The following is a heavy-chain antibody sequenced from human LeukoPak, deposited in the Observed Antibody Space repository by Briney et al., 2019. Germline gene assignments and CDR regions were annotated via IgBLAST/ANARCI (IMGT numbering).Heavy chain of an antibody. V-gene: IGHV3-21*01. CDR2: IGGSSSHI. Sequence: GGSLRLSCAASGFTFSSFTMNWVRRAPGKVLEWVSSIGGSSSHIYYADSVKGQFTISRDNAKNSVYLQMNSLRAEDTAVYFCARYLAVQPAIWGQGTLVTVSS. CDR1: GFTFSSFT. D-gene: IGHD4-17*01. CDR3: ARYLAVQPAI. J-gene: IGHJ4*02.